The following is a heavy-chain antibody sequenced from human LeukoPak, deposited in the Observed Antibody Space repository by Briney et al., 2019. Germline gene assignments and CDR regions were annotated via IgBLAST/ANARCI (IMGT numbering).Heavy chain of an antibody. J-gene: IGHJ5*02. Sequence: SETLSLTCAVYGGSFSAYYWSWIRQPPGKGLEWIGEINHSGSTNYNPSLKSRVTISVDTSKNQFSLKLSSVTAADTAVYYCARRSLDNWFDPWGQGTLVTVSS. CDR2: INHSGST. V-gene: IGHV4-34*01. CDR1: GGSFSAYY. CDR3: ARRSLDNWFDP.